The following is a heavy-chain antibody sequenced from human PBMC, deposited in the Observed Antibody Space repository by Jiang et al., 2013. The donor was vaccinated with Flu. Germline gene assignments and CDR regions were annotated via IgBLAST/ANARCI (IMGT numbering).Heavy chain of an antibody. CDR2: TYYRSKWYN. CDR3: ARGWKGGSYHHSSAFDY. D-gene: IGHD1-26*01. J-gene: IGHJ4*02. V-gene: IGHV6-1*01. Sequence: RQSPSRGLEWTGRTYYRSKWYNDYAVSVKSRITINPDTSKNQLSLQLNSVTPEDTAVYYCARGWKGGSYHHSSAFDYWGQGTLVTVSS.